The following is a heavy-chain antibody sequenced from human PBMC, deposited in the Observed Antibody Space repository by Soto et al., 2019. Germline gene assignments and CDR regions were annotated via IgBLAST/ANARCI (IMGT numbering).Heavy chain of an antibody. CDR1: GGSFSGYY. V-gene: IGHV4-34*01. D-gene: IGHD2-15*01. CDR2: INHSGST. Sequence: QVQLQQWGAGLLKPSETLSLTCAVYGGSFSGYYWSWIRQPPGKGLEWIGEINHSGSTNHNPSLKSRVTISVDTSKNQFSLKLSSVTAADTAVYYCARGLGYCSEFDPWGQGTLVTVSS. CDR3: ARGLGYCSEFDP. J-gene: IGHJ5*02.